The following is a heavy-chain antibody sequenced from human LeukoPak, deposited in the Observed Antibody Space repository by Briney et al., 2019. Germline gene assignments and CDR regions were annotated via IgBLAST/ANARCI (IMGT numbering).Heavy chain of an antibody. J-gene: IGHJ5*02. CDR3: AKEAITMKNSFDP. Sequence: PGGSLRLSCAASGFTFRSYAMSWVRQAPEMGLEWVSAISRSGVKKYYADSVKGQFSLSRDNSRNTVYLQMNSLRAEDTAIYYCAKEAITMKNSFDPWGQGTLVTVSS. V-gene: IGHV3-23*01. CDR2: ISRSGVKK. CDR1: GFTFRSYA. D-gene: IGHD3-22*01.